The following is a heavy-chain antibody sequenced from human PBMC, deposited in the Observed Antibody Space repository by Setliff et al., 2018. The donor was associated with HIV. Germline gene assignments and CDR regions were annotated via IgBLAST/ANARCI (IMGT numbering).Heavy chain of an antibody. CDR2: ISAYNGNT. Sequence: ASVKVSCKASGYTFTCYGISWVRQAPGQGLEWMGWISAYNGNTNYAQKLQGRVTMTTDTSTSTAYMELRSLRSDDTAVYYCARTPLRITMIVVVLGVDIWGQGTMVTVS. CDR3: ARTPLRITMIVVVLGVDI. V-gene: IGHV1-18*01. J-gene: IGHJ3*02. CDR1: GYTFTCYG. D-gene: IGHD3-22*01.